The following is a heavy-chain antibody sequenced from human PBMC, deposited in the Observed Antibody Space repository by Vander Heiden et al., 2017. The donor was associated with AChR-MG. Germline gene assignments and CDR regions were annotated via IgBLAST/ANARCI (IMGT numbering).Heavy chain of an antibody. D-gene: IGHD3-3*02. V-gene: IGHV3-9*01. CDR1: GFTFDDYA. CDR2: ISWNSGSI. Sequence: EVQLVESGGGLVQPGRSLRLSCAASGFTFDDYAMHWVRQAPGKGLEWVSGISWNSGSIGYADSVKGRFTISRDNAKNSLYLQMNSLRAEDTALYYCAKDIGLLEPKHGGDYWCQGTLVTVSS. CDR3: AKDIGLLEPKHGGDY. J-gene: IGHJ4*02.